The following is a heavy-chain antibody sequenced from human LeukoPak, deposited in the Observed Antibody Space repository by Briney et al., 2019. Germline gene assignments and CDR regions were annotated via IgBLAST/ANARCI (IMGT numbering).Heavy chain of an antibody. CDR1: GFTFSSYW. J-gene: IGHJ4*02. Sequence: GGSLRLSCTASGFTFSSYWMHWVRQAPGQGLVWVSRINSDGSTTNYADSVKGRLTISRDNAENTLYLQMNSLRAEDTAVYHCARVRSGGTDYVYWGQGTLVSVSS. V-gene: IGHV3-74*01. CDR2: INSDGSTT. CDR3: ARVRSGGTDYVY. D-gene: IGHD2-15*01.